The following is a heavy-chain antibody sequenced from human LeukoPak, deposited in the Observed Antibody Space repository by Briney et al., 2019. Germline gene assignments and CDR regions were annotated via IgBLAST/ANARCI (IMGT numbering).Heavy chain of an antibody. J-gene: IGHJ5*02. CDR2: IYTSGST. CDR3: ARHSDTAMVYNWFDP. CDR1: GGSISSYY. V-gene: IGHV4-4*07. Sequence: SETLSLTCTVSGGSISSYYWSWIRQPAGKGLEWIGRIYTSGSTNYNPSLKSRVTMSVDTSKNQFSLKLSSVTAADTAVYYCARHSDTAMVYNWFDPWGQGTLVTVSS. D-gene: IGHD5-18*01.